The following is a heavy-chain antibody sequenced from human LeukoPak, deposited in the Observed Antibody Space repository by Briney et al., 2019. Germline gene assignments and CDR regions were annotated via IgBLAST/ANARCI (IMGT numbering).Heavy chain of an antibody. CDR1: GYTFTSYY. D-gene: IGHD3-22*01. CDR3: ASYDSSGYYFDY. Sequence: ASVKVSCKASGYTFTSYYMHWVRRAPGQGLEWMGWINPNSGGTNYAQKFQGRVTMTRDTSISTAYMELSRLRSDDTAVYYCASYDSSGYYFDYWGQGTLVTVSS. V-gene: IGHV1-2*02. CDR2: INPNSGGT. J-gene: IGHJ4*02.